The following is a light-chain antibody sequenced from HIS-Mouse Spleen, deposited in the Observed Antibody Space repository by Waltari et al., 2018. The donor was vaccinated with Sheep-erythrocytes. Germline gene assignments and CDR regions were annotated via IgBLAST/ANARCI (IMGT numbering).Light chain of an antibody. CDR3: CSYAGSSTVV. V-gene: IGLV2-23*01. CDR1: SSDFGSYNL. J-gene: IGLJ2*01. CDR2: EGS. Sequence: QSALTQPASVSGSPGQSIPISCTGTSSDFGSYNLVSWYQQHPGKAPKLMIYEGSKRPSGVSNRFSGSKSGNTASLTISGLQAEDEADYYCCSYAGSSTVVFGGGTKLTVL.